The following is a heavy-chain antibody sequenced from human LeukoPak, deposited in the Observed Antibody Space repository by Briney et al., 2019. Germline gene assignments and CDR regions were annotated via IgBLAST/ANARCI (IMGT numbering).Heavy chain of an antibody. J-gene: IGHJ4*02. V-gene: IGHV4-39*07. Sequence: SETLSLTGTVYGGSITSSTSYWGWVRQPPGKGLEWIGEINHSGSTNYNPSLKSRVTISVDTSKNQFSLKLSSVTAADTAVYYCARDAVGYSIDYWGQGTLVTVSS. CDR3: ARDAVGYSIDY. D-gene: IGHD5-24*01. CDR2: INHSGST. CDR1: GGSITSSTSY.